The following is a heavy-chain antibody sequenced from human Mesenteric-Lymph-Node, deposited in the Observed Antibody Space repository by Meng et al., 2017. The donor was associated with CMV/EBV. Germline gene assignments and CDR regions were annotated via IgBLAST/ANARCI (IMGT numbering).Heavy chain of an antibody. Sequence: QGPLVQSGAEVKKPGASVKVSCNASAHTLASDGFAWVRQAPGQGLEWMGWINAYNGYTDYAQKFLGRVTLTTDTSTNTGYMELRSLTSDDTAVYYCATRGNPYLDCWDQGTLVTVSS. CDR1: AHTLASDG. CDR2: INAYNGYT. V-gene: IGHV1-18*01. J-gene: IGHJ4*02. CDR3: ATRGNPYLDC.